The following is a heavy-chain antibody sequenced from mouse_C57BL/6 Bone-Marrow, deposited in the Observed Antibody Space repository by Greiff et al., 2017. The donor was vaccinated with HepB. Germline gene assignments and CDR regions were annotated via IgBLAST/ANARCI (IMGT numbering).Heavy chain of an antibody. CDR1: GFTFSSYG. V-gene: IGHV5-6*01. CDR2: ISSGGSYT. D-gene: IGHD2-1*01. Sequence: EVMLVESGGDLVKPGGSLKLSCAASGFTFSSYGMSWVRQTPDKRLEWVATISSGGSYTYYPDSVKGRFTISRDNAKNTLYLQMSSLKSEDTAMYYCARQFYGNYGDFDVWGTGTTVTVSS. J-gene: IGHJ1*03. CDR3: ARQFYGNYGDFDV.